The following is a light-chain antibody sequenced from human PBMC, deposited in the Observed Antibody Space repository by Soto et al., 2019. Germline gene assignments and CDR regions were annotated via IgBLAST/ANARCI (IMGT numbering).Light chain of an antibody. CDR2: GHR. CDR3: QSYDSSLSGAL. CDR1: SSNIGAGYD. J-gene: IGLJ2*01. Sequence: QSVLTQPPSVSGAPGQRVTISCTGSSSNIGAGYDVHWYQQLPGTAPKLLIYGHRNRPSGVPDRFSGSKSGTSASLAITGLQAEDEADYYCQSYDSSLSGALFGGGTKRPS. V-gene: IGLV1-40*01.